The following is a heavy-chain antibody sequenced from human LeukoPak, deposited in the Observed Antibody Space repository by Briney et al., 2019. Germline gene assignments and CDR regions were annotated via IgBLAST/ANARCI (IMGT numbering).Heavy chain of an antibody. CDR2: IYYSGST. CDR1: GYSISSGYY. V-gene: IGHV4-61*01. CDR3: ARVQRVGNSGYYHDY. Sequence: SETLSLTCTVSGYSISSGYYWGWIRQPPGKGLDWIGYIYYSGSTNYNPSLMSRITISVDTSKNQFSLKVNSVTAADTAVYYCARVQRVGNSGYYHDYWGQGTLVTVSS. D-gene: IGHD3-22*01. J-gene: IGHJ4*02.